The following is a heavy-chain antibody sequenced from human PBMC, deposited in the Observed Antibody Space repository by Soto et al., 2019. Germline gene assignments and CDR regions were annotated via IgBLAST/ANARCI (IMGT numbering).Heavy chain of an antibody. CDR1: GFTVSSNY. CDR2: IYSGGST. Sequence: GGSLRLSCAASGFTVSSNYMSWVRQAPGRGLEWVSVIYSGGSTYYADSVKGRFTISRDNSKNTLYLQMNSLRAEDTAVYYCARGGGLLWFGPSHFDYWGQGTLVTVSS. J-gene: IGHJ4*02. V-gene: IGHV3-53*01. D-gene: IGHD3-10*01. CDR3: ARGGGLLWFGPSHFDY.